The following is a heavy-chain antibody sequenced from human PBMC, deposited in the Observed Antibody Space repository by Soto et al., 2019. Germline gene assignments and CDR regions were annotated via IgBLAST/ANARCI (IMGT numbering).Heavy chain of an antibody. D-gene: IGHD6-19*01. J-gene: IGHJ5*02. CDR1: GYTFTGYY. CDR3: ARDRAVAGYNWFDP. Sequence: AASVKVSCKASGYTFTGYYMHWVRQAPGQGLEWMGWINPNSGGTNYAQKFQGWVTMTRDTSISTAYMELSRLRSDDTAVYYCARDRAVAGYNWFDPWGQGTLVTVSS. CDR2: INPNSGGT. V-gene: IGHV1-2*04.